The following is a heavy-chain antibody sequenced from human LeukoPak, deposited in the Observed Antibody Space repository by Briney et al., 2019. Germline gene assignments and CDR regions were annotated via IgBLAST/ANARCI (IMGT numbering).Heavy chain of an antibody. CDR3: AKAPAAGIPDDY. CDR2: ISYDGSNK. J-gene: IGHJ4*02. CDR1: GFTFSSYG. Sequence: PGGSLRPSCAASGFTFSSYGMHWVRQAPGKGLEWVAVISYDGSNKYYADSVKGRFTISRDNSKNTLYLQMNSLRAEDTAVYYCAKAPAAGIPDDYWGQGTLVTVSS. V-gene: IGHV3-30*18. D-gene: IGHD6-13*01.